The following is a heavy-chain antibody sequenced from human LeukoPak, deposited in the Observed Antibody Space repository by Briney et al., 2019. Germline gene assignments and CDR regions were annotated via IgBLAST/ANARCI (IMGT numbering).Heavy chain of an antibody. D-gene: IGHD1-7*01. V-gene: IGHV3-48*02. CDR1: GFTFSSYI. Sequence: GGSLRLSCAVSGFTFSSYIMNWVRQAPGKGLEWILYISSSSSTIYYANSVKGRFTISRDNAKNSLFLQMNSLRDEDTAVYYCARVHRTGATSFDYWGQGTLVTVSS. CDR3: ARVHRTGATSFDY. J-gene: IGHJ4*02. CDR2: ISSSSSTI.